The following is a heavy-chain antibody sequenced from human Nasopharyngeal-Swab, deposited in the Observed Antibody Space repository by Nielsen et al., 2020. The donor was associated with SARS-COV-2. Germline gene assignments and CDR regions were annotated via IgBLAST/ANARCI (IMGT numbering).Heavy chain of an antibody. D-gene: IGHD5-18*01. J-gene: IGHJ6*03. Sequence: WIRQPPGKGLEWIGEINHSGSTNYNPSLKSRVTISVDTSKNQFSLKLSSVTAADTAVYYCARVVTSPDGYYYYYMDVWGKGTTVTVSS. CDR2: INHSGST. V-gene: IGHV4-34*01. CDR3: ARVVTSPDGYYYYYMDV.